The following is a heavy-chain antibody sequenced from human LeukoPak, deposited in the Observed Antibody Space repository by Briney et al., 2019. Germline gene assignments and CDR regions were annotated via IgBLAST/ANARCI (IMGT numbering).Heavy chain of an antibody. CDR3: AKDFRVQWELQLEDY. J-gene: IGHJ4*02. CDR2: IYHSGST. D-gene: IGHD1-26*01. CDR1: GYSISSGYY. Sequence: SETLSLTCTVSGYSISSGYYWGWIRQPPGKGLEWIGSIYHSGSTYYNPSLKSRVTISVDTSKNQFSLKLSSVTAADTAVYYCAKDFRVQWELQLEDYWGQGTLVTVSS. V-gene: IGHV4-38-2*02.